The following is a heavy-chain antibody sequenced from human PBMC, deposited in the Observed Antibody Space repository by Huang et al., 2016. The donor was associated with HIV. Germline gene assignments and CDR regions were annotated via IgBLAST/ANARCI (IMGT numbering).Heavy chain of an antibody. J-gene: IGHJ3*02. D-gene: IGHD3-22*01. Sequence: QVQLQQWGAELLKPSATLSLTCAVSGGSFSGHYWTWIRQPPGRGLEGIGEISARGSTTSIPSLKSRVTISGDTYQSQFSLKLNSVTAADTAIYYCARMFKYDSGGYWGNDAFDIWGQGTMVTVSS. CDR2: ISARGST. CDR3: ARMFKYDSGGYWGNDAFDI. V-gene: IGHV4-34*02. CDR1: GGSFSGHY.